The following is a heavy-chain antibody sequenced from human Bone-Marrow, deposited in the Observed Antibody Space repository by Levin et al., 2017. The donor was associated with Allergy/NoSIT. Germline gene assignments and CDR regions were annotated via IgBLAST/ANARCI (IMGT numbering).Heavy chain of an antibody. V-gene: IGHV3-30*18. CDR3: AKGGWNEPNYYFGMDV. CDR2: ISYDGTEK. CDR1: GFTFSSHA. D-gene: IGHD1-1*01. J-gene: IGHJ6*02. Sequence: LSLTCAAAGFTFSSHAMHWVRQAPGKGLEWVSIISYDGTEKYFEDSVKGRFTISRDNSNHTVWLEMHSLTTEDTAVYYCAKGGWNEPNYYFGMDVWGQGTTVIVSS.